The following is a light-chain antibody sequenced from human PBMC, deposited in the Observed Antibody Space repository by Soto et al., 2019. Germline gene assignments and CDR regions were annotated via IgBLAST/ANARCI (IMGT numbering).Light chain of an antibody. V-gene: IGKV3-11*01. J-gene: IGKJ5*01. CDR3: QQRSNWPPAIT. CDR2: DAS. CDR1: KRFTSS. Sequence: EIVLTQSPATLSLSPGERAPPPSRPGKRFTSSLPWYQQKPGQAPRLLIYDASNRATGIPARFSGSGSGTDFTLTISSLEPEDFAVYYCQQRSNWPPAITFGQGTRLEIK.